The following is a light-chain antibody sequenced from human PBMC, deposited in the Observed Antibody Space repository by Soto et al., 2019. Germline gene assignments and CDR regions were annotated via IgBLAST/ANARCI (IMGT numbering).Light chain of an antibody. V-gene: IGLV2-14*03. CDR2: DVS. CDR1: SSDVGSYNY. Sequence: QSVLTQPASVSGSPGQSITIFCTGTSSDVGSYNYVSWYQQHPGRAPKLMIYDVSSQPSGVSNRFSGSKSGNTASLTISGLQAEGEADYFCTSYTSSSTYVFGTGTKVTVL. J-gene: IGLJ1*01. CDR3: TSYTSSSTYV.